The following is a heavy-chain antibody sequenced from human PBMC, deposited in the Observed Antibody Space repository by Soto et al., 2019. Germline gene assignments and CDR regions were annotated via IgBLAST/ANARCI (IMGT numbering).Heavy chain of an antibody. J-gene: IGHJ4*02. D-gene: IGHD6-19*01. CDR3: ARDPQQWLVRGFDY. CDR1: GFTFSSYG. Sequence: QVQLVESGGGVVQPGRSLRLSCAASGFTFSSYGMHWVRQAPGKGLEWVAVISYDGSNKYYADSVKGRFTISRDNSKNTLYLQMNSLRAEDTAVYYCARDPQQWLVRGFDYWGQGTLVTVSS. V-gene: IGHV3-30*03. CDR2: ISYDGSNK.